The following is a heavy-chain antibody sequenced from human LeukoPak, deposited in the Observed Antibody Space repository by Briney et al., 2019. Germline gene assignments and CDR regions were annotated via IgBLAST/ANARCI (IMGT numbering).Heavy chain of an antibody. D-gene: IGHD5-18*01. V-gene: IGHV3-30*02. Sequence: GGSLRLSCAASGFTFSSYGMHWVRQAPGKGLEWVAFIRYDGSNKYYADSVKGRFTISRDNSKNTLYLQMNSLRAEDTAVYYCAKGQREAHGAMVVYYFDYWGQGTLVTVSS. CDR2: IRYDGSNK. CDR3: AKGQREAHGAMVVYYFDY. CDR1: GFTFSSYG. J-gene: IGHJ4*02.